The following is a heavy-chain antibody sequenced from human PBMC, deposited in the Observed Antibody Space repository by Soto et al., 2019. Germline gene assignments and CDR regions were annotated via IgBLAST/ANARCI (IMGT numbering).Heavy chain of an antibody. CDR2: INAGNGNT. Sequence: ASVKVSCKASGYTFTSYAMHWVRQAPGQRLGWMGWINAGNGNTKYSQKFQGRVTITRDTSASTAYMELSSLRSEDTAVYYCARNWQWLGINWFDPWGQGTLVTVSS. J-gene: IGHJ5*02. CDR3: ARNWQWLGINWFDP. V-gene: IGHV1-3*01. CDR1: GYTFTSYA. D-gene: IGHD6-19*01.